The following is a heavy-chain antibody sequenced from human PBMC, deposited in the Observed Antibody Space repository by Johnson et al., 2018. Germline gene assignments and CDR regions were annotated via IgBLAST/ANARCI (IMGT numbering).Heavy chain of an antibody. CDR3: ARDRSADDYYYAMDV. CDR1: GDSISSYY. D-gene: IGHD6-19*01. J-gene: IGHJ6*02. Sequence: QVQLQESGPGLVKPSETLSLTCTVSGDSISSYYWSWIRQPPGKGLEWIGYIYYSGSTNYNPSLKSRVTIAVDTSKNQFSLKLSSVTAADTAVYYWARDRSADDYYYAMDVWGQGTTVTVSS. CDR2: IYYSGST. V-gene: IGHV4-59*01.